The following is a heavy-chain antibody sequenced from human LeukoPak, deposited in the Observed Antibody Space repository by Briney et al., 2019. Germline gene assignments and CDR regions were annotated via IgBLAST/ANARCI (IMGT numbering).Heavy chain of an antibody. V-gene: IGHV3-7*01. D-gene: IGHD3-10*01. CDR2: IKQDGSDE. CDR3: AWSYGSGSYYPFDY. CDR1: GSTVSSCW. J-gene: IGHJ4*02. Sequence: PGGSLRLSCVASGSTVSSCWMSWVRQAPGKGLEWVAIIKQDGSDEYYVDSVKGRFTISRDNARYSLSLQMNSLRAEDTAVYYCAWSYGSGSYYPFDYWGQGTLVTVSS.